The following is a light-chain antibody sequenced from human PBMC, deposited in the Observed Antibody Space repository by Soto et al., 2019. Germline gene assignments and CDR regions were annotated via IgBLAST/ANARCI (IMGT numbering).Light chain of an antibody. CDR1: QSVSSN. CDR2: GAS. CDR3: HQYNHWYT. V-gene: IGKV3-15*01. J-gene: IGKJ2*01. Sequence: EILMTQSPATLSVSPGQRATLSCRASQSVSSNLAWYQQKPGQAPRLLIYGASIRATGIPARFSGSGSGTRFTLTISSLRSEDFAVYYCHQYNHWYTFGQGTKLEIK.